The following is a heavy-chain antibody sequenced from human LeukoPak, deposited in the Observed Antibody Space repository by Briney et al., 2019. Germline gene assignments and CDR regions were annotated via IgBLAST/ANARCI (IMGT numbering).Heavy chain of an antibody. Sequence: PGGSLTLSCAASGFTFSRYCMSWVRQTPGKGLEGLAATKEDGSEKYYVDSVKGRFTISRDNAQNSLYLQMISLRGEDTALYYCARVYHFENGDYCRDFDFWGQGILVIVSS. CDR1: GFTFSRYC. V-gene: IGHV3-7*04. CDR2: TKEDGSEK. D-gene: IGHD2-21*02. J-gene: IGHJ4*02. CDR3: ARVYHFENGDYCRDFDF.